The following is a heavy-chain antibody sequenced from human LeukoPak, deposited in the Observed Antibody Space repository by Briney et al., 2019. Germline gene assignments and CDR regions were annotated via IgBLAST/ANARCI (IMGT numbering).Heavy chain of an antibody. J-gene: IGHJ3*02. CDR1: GGSISSYY. V-gene: IGHV4-59*08. D-gene: IGHD1-7*01. CDR3: ARVNWNYGLGYAFDI. CDR2: IYYSGST. Sequence: SETLSLTCTVSGGSISSYYWSWIRQPPGKGLEWIGYIYYSGSTNYNPSLKSRVTISVDTSKNQFSLKLSSVTAADTAVYYCARVNWNYGLGYAFDIWGQGTMVTVSS.